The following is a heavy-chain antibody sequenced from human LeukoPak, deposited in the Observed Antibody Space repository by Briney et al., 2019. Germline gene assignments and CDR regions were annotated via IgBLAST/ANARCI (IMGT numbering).Heavy chain of an antibody. D-gene: IGHD3-22*01. CDR1: AGSINSGDYY. CDR3: ARGIGTSYDTSRDAFDI. Sequence: SETLSLTCTVSAGSINSGDYYWSWIRQPAGKGLEWIGRIYSPGTNYNYNPSLKSRVTISIDTSKNQFSLKLTSVTAADTAVYYCARGIGTSYDTSRDAFDIWGQGTMVTVSS. CDR2: IYSPGTN. V-gene: IGHV4-61*02. J-gene: IGHJ3*02.